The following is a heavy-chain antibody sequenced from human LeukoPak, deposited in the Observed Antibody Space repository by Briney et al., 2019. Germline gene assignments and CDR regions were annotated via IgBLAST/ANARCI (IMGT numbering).Heavy chain of an antibody. CDR3: ARGGRQQLTY. CDR2: IYYSGST. Sequence: SETLSLTCTVSGGSISSYYWSWIRQPPGKGLEWIGYIYYSGSTNYNPSLKSRVTISVDTSKNQFSLKLSSVTAADTAVYYCARGGRQQLTYWGQGTLVTVSS. V-gene: IGHV4-59*01. CDR1: GGSISSYY. D-gene: IGHD6-13*01. J-gene: IGHJ4*02.